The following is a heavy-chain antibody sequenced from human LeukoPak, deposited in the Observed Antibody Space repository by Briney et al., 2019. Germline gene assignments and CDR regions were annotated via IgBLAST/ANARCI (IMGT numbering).Heavy chain of an antibody. CDR1: GFTFDDYA. J-gene: IGHJ4*02. CDR2: ISWNSGSI. CDR3: AKESRYCSGGSCYSGSFDY. V-gene: IGHV3-9*01. D-gene: IGHD2-15*01. Sequence: GRSLRLSCAASGFTFDDYAMHWVRQAPGKGLEWVSGISWNSGSIGYADSVKGRFTISRDNAKNSLYLQMNSLRAEDTALYYCAKESRYCSGGSCYSGSFDYWGQGTLVTVSS.